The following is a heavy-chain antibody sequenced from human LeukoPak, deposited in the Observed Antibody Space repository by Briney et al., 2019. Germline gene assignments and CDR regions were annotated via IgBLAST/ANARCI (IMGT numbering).Heavy chain of an antibody. CDR3: ARGGYSGYDF. CDR2: ISSSSSYI. J-gene: IGHJ4*02. D-gene: IGHD5-12*01. CDR1: GFTVSRDY. Sequence: GGSLRLSCAASGFTVSRDYMSWVRQAPGKGLEWVSSISSSSSYIYYADSVKGRFTISRDNAKNSLYLQMNSLRAEDTAVYYCARGGYSGYDFWGQGTLVTVSS. V-gene: IGHV3-21*01.